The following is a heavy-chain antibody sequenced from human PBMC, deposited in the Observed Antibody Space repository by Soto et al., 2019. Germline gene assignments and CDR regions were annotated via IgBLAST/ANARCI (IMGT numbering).Heavy chain of an antibody. J-gene: IGHJ4*02. CDR3: AKDRPRFKAVAGTHFDY. D-gene: IGHD6-19*01. Sequence: GGSLRLSCAASGFTVSSYGMHWVRQAPGKGLEWVAVISYDGSNKYYADSVKGRFTISRDNSKNTLYLQMNSLRAEDTAVYYCAKDRPRFKAVAGTHFDYWGQGTLVTVSS. V-gene: IGHV3-30*18. CDR2: ISYDGSNK. CDR1: GFTVSSYG.